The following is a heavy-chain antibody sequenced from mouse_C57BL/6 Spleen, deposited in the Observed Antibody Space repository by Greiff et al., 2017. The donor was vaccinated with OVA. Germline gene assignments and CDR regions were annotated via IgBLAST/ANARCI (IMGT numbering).Heavy chain of an antibody. CDR3: ARSFYDYGAMDY. CDR1: GYTFTDYS. D-gene: IGHD2-3*01. CDR2: IYPGSGNT. J-gene: IGHJ4*01. V-gene: IGHV1-76*01. Sequence: VQLVESGAELVRPGASVTLSCKASGYTFTDYSLNWVKQRPGPGLEWIARIYPGSGNTYSNEKFKGKATLTAEKSSSTANMPLSSLTSEDSAVYFCARSFYDYGAMDYWGQGTSVTVSS.